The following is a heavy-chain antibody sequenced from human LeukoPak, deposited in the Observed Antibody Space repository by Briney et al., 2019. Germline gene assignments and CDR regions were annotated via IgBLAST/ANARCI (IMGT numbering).Heavy chain of an antibody. V-gene: IGHV5-51*01. J-gene: IGHJ4*02. CDR1: GYSFTSYW. Sequence: GESLKISCKGSGYSFTSYWIGWVRQMPGKGLEWMGSIYPGDSDTRYSPSFQGQVTISADKSISTAYLQWSSLKASDTAMYYCARLPQSYYDSVGYWFDYWGQGTLVTVSS. CDR2: IYPGDSDT. CDR3: ARLPQSYYDSVGYWFDY. D-gene: IGHD3-22*01.